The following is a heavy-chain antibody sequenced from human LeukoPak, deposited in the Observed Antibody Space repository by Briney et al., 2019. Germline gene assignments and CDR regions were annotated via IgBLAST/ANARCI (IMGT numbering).Heavy chain of an antibody. V-gene: IGHV4-30-2*02. CDR3: ATCFKGIVGATCPFDY. J-gene: IGHJ4*02. Sequence: PSQTLSLTCAVSGGSISSGGYSWSWIRQPPGKGLEWIGYIYHSGSTYYNPSLKSRVTISVDRSKNQFSLKLSSVTAADTAVYYCATCFKGIVGATCPFDYWGQGTLVTVSS. D-gene: IGHD1-26*01. CDR1: GGSISSGGYS. CDR2: IYHSGST.